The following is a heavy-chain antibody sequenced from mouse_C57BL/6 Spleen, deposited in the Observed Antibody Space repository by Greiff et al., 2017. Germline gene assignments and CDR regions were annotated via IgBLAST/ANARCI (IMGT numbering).Heavy chain of an antibody. CDR3: ATDGYHWYFDV. Sequence: QVHVKQSGAELVRPGASVKLSCKASGYTFTDYYINWVKQRPGQGLEWIARIYPGSGNTYYNEKFKGKATLTAEKSSSTAYMQLSSLTSEDSAVYFCATDGYHWYFDVWGTGTTVTVSS. V-gene: IGHV1-76*01. CDR2: IYPGSGNT. D-gene: IGHD2-3*01. CDR1: GYTFTDYY. J-gene: IGHJ1*03.